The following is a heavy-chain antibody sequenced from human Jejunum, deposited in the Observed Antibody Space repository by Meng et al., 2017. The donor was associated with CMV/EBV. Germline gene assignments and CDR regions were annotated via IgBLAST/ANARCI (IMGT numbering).Heavy chain of an antibody. CDR2: IYWDDDK. D-gene: IGHD1-1*01. Sequence: QITLNESVPARVKPAQTLTLTCTFSGFSLTSNPVGVGWIRQPTGKALEWLAFIYWDDDKRYNPSLKNRLTITKDVPRNQVVLTMTNIDPADTATYYCVHRKDYGGNWNGGSADFWGQGALVTVSS. V-gene: IGHV2-5*02. CDR1: GFSLTSNPVG. CDR3: VHRKDYGGNWNGGSADF. J-gene: IGHJ4*02.